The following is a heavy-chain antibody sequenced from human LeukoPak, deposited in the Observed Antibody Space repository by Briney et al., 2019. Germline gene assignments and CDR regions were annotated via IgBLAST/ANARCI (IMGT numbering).Heavy chain of an antibody. CDR2: ISSSSSYI. Sequence: GGSLGLSCAASGFTFSSYSMNWVRQAPGKGLEWVSSISSSSSYIYYADSVKGRFTISRDNAKNSLYLQMNSLRAEDTAVYYCARDRDYYDSSGYDYWGQGTLVTVSS. CDR3: ARDRDYYDSSGYDY. V-gene: IGHV3-21*01. D-gene: IGHD3-22*01. J-gene: IGHJ4*02. CDR1: GFTFSSYS.